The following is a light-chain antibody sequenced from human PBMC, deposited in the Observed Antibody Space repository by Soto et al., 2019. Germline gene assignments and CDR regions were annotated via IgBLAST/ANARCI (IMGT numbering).Light chain of an antibody. CDR2: DVV. CDR1: SSDVGGFNS. CDR3: SSYTSTMTNV. V-gene: IGLV2-14*03. J-gene: IGLJ1*01. Sequence: SAVTRPASVSGSPGQSITIFCTGTSSDVGGFNSVSWYQLRPGTAPKLILYDVVDRPSGVSYRFSGSKSGNTASLTISGLQAADEADYFCSSYTSTMTNVFGSGTKVTVL.